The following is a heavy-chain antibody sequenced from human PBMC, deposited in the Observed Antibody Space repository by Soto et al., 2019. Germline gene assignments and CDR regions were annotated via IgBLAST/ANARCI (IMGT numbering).Heavy chain of an antibody. Sequence: PGGPLRHSCAVSEFSSSTSSMKWVRQAPGLWLEWVSYISSSGSYTSYADSVRGRFTISRDNAKNSLYLQMNSLRDDDTAVYYCATGGYWGQGTLVTVSS. D-gene: IGHD1-26*01. CDR3: ATGGY. CDR2: ISSSGSYT. V-gene: IGHV3-48*02. J-gene: IGHJ4*02. CDR1: EFSSSTSS.